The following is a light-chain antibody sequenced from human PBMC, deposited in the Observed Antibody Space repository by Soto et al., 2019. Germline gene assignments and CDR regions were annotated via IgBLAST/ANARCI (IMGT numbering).Light chain of an antibody. CDR1: QSVGNN. CDR2: GAF. J-gene: IGKJ2*01. Sequence: VLTQPASVSVSPGERATLSCRTSQSVGNNLAWYQQKPGQAPRLLMYGAFIRAPGLPVRFRGTGSGTEFTLTISGLQSEYVALCYCQQYDKCPDTCGQGTKSDIK. V-gene: IGKV3-15*01. CDR3: QQYDKCPDT.